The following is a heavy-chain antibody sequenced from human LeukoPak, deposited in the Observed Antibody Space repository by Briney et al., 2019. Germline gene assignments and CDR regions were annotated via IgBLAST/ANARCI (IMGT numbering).Heavy chain of an antibody. CDR1: GYTFTSYD. CDR3: ARGVPLYCSGGSCSGWFDP. CDR2: MNPNSGNT. V-gene: IGHV1-8*03. Sequence: ASVKVSCKASGYTFTSYDINWVRQATGQELEWMGCMNPNSGNTGYAQKFQGRVTITRNTSISTAYMELSSLRSEDTAVYYCARGVPLYCSGGSCSGWFDPWGQGTVLTVST. J-gene: IGHJ5*02. D-gene: IGHD2-15*01.